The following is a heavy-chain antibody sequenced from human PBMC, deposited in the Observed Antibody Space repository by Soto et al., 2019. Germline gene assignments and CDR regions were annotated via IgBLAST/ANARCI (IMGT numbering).Heavy chain of an antibody. V-gene: IGHV1-69*02. D-gene: IGHD3-22*01. CDR1: GGTFSSYT. Sequence: SVKVSCKASGGTFSSYTISWVRQAPGQGLEWMGRIIPILGIANYAQKFQGRVTMTRDTSTSTVYMELSSLRSEDTAVYYCARYYYDSSGYTLLSLDYWGQGTLVTVSS. CDR3: ARYYYDSSGYTLLSLDY. J-gene: IGHJ4*02. CDR2: IIPILGIA.